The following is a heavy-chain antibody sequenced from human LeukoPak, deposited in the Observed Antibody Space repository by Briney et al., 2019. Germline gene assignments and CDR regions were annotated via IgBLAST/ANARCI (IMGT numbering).Heavy chain of an antibody. Sequence: GGSLRLSCAASGFTLSSYAMSWVRQAPGKGLEWVSVISSSGGSTYYAESVEGRFTISTENSKNTLFLQLTSLRAEDKAVYYCAKFFMGGWSPGAFDIWGQGTMVTVSS. CDR1: GFTLSSYA. J-gene: IGHJ3*02. V-gene: IGHV3-23*01. CDR2: ISSSGGST. D-gene: IGHD6-19*01. CDR3: AKFFMGGWSPGAFDI.